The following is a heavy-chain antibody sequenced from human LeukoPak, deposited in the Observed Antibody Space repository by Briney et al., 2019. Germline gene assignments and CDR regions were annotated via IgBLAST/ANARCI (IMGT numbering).Heavy chain of an antibody. CDR3: ARGPYYYDSSGYYFDY. D-gene: IGHD3-22*01. CDR1: GGSISSGDYY. CDR2: IYYSGST. Sequence: SETLSLTCTVSGGSISSGDYYWSWIRQPPGKGLEWIGYIYYSGSTYYNPSLKSRVTISVDTSKNQFSLKLSPVTAADTAVYYCARGPYYYDSSGYYFDYWGQGTLVTVSS. V-gene: IGHV4-30-4*01. J-gene: IGHJ4*02.